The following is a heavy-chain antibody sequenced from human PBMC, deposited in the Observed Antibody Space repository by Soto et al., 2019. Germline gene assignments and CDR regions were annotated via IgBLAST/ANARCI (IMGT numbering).Heavy chain of an antibody. CDR2: IYYSGST. Sequence: SETLSLTCTVSGGSISSSSYYWGWIRQPPGEGLEWIGSIYYSGSTYYNPSLKSRVTISVDTSKNQFSLKLSSVTAADTAVYYCARFLVVLDAFDIWGQGTMVTV. J-gene: IGHJ3*02. D-gene: IGHD2-15*01. CDR1: GGSISSSSYY. CDR3: ARFLVVLDAFDI. V-gene: IGHV4-39*01.